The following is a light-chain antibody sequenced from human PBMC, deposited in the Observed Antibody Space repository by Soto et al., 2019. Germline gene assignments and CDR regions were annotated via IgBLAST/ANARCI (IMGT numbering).Light chain of an antibody. Sequence: QSALTQPASVSGSPGQSITISCTGTSSDVGAYNYVSWYQQHPGKAPKLMIYEVSNWPSGISNRFSGSKSGNTASLTISGLQAEDEADYYCSSYTSSSTRLFGTGTKLTVL. CDR3: SSYTSSSTRL. J-gene: IGLJ1*01. CDR2: EVS. CDR1: SSDVGAYNY. V-gene: IGLV2-14*01.